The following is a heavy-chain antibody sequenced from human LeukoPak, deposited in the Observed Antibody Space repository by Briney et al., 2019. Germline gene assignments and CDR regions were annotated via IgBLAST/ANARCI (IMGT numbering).Heavy chain of an antibody. CDR2: ISSSGGTK. CDR3: ARDIASDWSY. D-gene: IGHD3-9*01. J-gene: IGHJ4*02. V-gene: IGHV3-48*02. Sequence: GGSLRLSCAASGFTFSTYSMSWVRQAPGKGLEWVSYISSSGGTKYYAASVKGRFTISRDNAKNSLYLQMNSLRDEDTAVYCCARDIASDWSYWGQGTLVTVSS. CDR1: GFTFSTYS.